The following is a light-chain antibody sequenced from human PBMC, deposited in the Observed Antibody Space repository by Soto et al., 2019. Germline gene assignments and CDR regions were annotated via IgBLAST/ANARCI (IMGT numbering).Light chain of an antibody. CDR1: QTISSW. V-gene: IGKV1-5*03. J-gene: IGKJ1*01. CDR3: QYYNSYSEA. Sequence: DIQMTQSPSTLSVSVGDRFTITCRASQTISSWLAWYQQKPGKAPKLLIYKASTLKSGVPSRFSGSGSGTEFTLTISSLQPDDFATYYCQYYNSYSEAFGQGTKVDIK. CDR2: KAS.